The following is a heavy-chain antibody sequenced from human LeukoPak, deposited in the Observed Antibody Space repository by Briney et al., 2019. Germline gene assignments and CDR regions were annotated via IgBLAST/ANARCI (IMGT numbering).Heavy chain of an antibody. CDR1: GFTFSSYS. V-gene: IGHV3-21*01. CDR3: ARVRPEWGYSYGNFDY. CDR2: ISSSSSYI. Sequence: NSGGSLRLSCAASGFTFSSYSMNWVRQAPGKGLEWVSSISSSSSYIYYADSVKGRFTISRDNAKNSLYLQMNSLRAEDTAVYYCARVRPEWGYSYGNFDYWGQGTLVTVSS. J-gene: IGHJ4*02. D-gene: IGHD5-18*01.